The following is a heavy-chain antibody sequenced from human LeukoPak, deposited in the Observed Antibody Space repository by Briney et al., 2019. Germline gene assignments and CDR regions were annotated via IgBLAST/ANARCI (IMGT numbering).Heavy chain of an antibody. CDR3: AKLPDYYDSSGYSAFDI. CDR2: ISGGGGST. J-gene: IGHJ3*02. V-gene: IGHV3-23*01. Sequence: GGSLRLSCAASGFTFSSYAMSWVRQAPGKGLEWGSAISGGGGSTYYADSVKGRFTISRDNSKNTLYLQMNSLRAEDTAVYYCAKLPDYYDSSGYSAFDIWGQGTMVTVSS. CDR1: GFTFSSYA. D-gene: IGHD3-22*01.